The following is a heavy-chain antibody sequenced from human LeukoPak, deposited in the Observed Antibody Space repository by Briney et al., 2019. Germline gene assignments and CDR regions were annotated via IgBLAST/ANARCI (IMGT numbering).Heavy chain of an antibody. CDR1: GFSFSNYA. V-gene: IGHV3-30*02. D-gene: IGHD3-3*01. CDR2: IRFDGSDK. J-gene: IGHJ4*02. CDR3: ARDSYDFWSGYRSPFDY. Sequence: GGSLRLSCAASGFSFSNYAMNWVRQAPGKGLEWVAFIRFDGSDKYYADSVKGRFTISRDNSKSTLYLQMNTLRPEDTAVYYCARDSYDFWSGYRSPFDYWGQGTLVTVSS.